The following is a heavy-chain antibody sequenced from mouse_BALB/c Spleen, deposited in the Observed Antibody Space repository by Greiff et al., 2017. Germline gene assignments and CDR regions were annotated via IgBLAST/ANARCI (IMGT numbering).Heavy chain of an antibody. CDR1: GYSFTSYY. J-gene: IGHJ2*01. D-gene: IGHD2-3*01. CDR2: IDPFNGGT. Sequence: EVQLQQSGPELMKPGASVKISCKASGYSFTSYYMHWVKQSHGKSLEWIGYIDPFNGGTSYNQKFKGKATLTVDKSSSTAYMHLSSLTSEDSAVYYCARFYDGFDYWGQGTTLTVSS. CDR3: ARFYDGFDY. V-gene: IGHV1S135*01.